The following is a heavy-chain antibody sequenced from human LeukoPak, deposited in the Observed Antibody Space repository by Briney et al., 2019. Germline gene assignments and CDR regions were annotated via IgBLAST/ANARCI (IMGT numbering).Heavy chain of an antibody. Sequence: PGGPLRLSCAASEFSVGSNYMTWVRQAPGKGLEWVSLIYSGGSTYYADSVKGRFTISRDNSKNSLYLQMNSLRAEDTAVYYCARDSYGPIDYWGQGTLVTVSS. J-gene: IGHJ4*02. V-gene: IGHV3-66*01. D-gene: IGHD5-18*01. CDR1: EFSVGSNY. CDR2: IYSGGST. CDR3: ARDSYGPIDY.